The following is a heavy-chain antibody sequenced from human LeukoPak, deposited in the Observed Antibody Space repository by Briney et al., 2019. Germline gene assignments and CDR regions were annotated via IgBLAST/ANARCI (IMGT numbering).Heavy chain of an antibody. J-gene: IGHJ5*02. D-gene: IGHD5-12*01. CDR2: ISSSGRTI. CDR3: ATVGYDYSGSDH. Sequence: GGSLRLSCAASGFTFSSYSMNWVRQAPGKGLEWVSYISSSGRTIYYADSVKGRFTISRDNAKNSLYLQMNSLRAEDTAVYYCATVGYDYSGSDHWGQGTLVTVSS. V-gene: IGHV3-48*04. CDR1: GFTFSSYS.